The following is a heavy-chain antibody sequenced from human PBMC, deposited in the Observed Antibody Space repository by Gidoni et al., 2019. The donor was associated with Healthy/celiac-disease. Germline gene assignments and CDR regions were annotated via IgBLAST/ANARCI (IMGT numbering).Heavy chain of an antibody. CDR2: INPNSGST. J-gene: IGHJ4*02. D-gene: IGHD6-19*01. V-gene: IGHV1-2*02. CDR3: ARGLSGNDY. Sequence: QVQLVQSGAEVKKPGASVIVSCKASGYTFTGYYMHWVRQAPGQGLEWMGWINPNSGSTNYAQKFQGRVTMTRDTSISTAYMELSRLRSDDTAVYYCARGLSGNDYWGQGTLVTVSS. CDR1: GYTFTGYY.